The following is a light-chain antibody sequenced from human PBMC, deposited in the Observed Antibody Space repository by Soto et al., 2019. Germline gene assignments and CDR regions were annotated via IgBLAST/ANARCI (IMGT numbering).Light chain of an antibody. CDR2: EGS. J-gene: IGLJ2*01. Sequence: QSALTQPASVSGSPGQSITISCTGTSSDVGSYNLVSWYQQHPGKAPKLMIYEGSKRPSGVPDRFSGSKSGNTASLIISGLQAADEAEYYCCCCSYAGSSSFRVLFGGGTQLTVL. V-gene: IGLV2-23*03. CDR3: CSYAGSSSFRVL. CDR1: SSDVGSYNL.